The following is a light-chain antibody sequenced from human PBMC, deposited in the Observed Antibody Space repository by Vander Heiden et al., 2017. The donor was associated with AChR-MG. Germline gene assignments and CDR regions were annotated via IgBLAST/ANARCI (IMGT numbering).Light chain of an antibody. Sequence: HSALTQPRSVSGSPGQSVTIPRTGSSSYVGGYNYVSWYQQHPDIAPKLIILDVSKRPSGVPDRFSGSKSGNTASLTISGLQAEDEADYSCCSYAGTYTWVFGEGTKLTVL. V-gene: IGLV2-11*01. CDR1: SSYVGGYNY. J-gene: IGLJ3*02. CDR3: CSYAGTYTWV. CDR2: DVS.